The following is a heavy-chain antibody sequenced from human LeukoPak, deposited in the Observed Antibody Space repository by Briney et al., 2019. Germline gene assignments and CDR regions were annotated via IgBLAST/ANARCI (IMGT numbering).Heavy chain of an antibody. CDR2: ISSSSSYI. D-gene: IGHD3-10*01. CDR1: GFTFSSYS. Sequence: GGSLRLSCAASGFTFSSYSMNWVCHPPGKGLEWGSSISSSSSYIYYADSVKGRFTISRDNAKNSLYLQMNSLRAEDTAVYYCARGRGEGGFDPWGQGTLVAVSS. J-gene: IGHJ5*02. CDR3: ARGRGEGGFDP. V-gene: IGHV3-21*01.